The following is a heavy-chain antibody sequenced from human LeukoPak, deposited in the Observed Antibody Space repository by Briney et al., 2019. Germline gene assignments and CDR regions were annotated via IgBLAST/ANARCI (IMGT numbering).Heavy chain of an antibody. J-gene: IGHJ6*02. Sequence: PGGSLRLSCAASGFNFDSYPMTWVRQAPGKGLEWVSSISSGSSHIYYPDSMKGRFTISRDNAKNSLYLQMNSLRAEDTAVYYCARVLLWFGEALDYGMDVWGQGTTVTVSS. D-gene: IGHD3-10*01. V-gene: IGHV3-21*01. CDR3: ARVLLWFGEALDYGMDV. CDR2: ISSGSSHI. CDR1: GFNFDSYP.